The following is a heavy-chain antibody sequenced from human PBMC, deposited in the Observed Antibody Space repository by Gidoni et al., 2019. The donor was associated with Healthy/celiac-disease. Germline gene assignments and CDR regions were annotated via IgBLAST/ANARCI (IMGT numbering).Heavy chain of an antibody. J-gene: IGHJ5*02. CDR2: VEHEDGEK. Sequence: EVQLVQSGAEVKKPGATVKIPCKVSGYTFTDYYMHWVQQAPGKGLEWRGLVEHEDGEKIYAEKFKGRVTITADTSTDTAYMELSSLRSEDTAVYYCATDMIVSSLGFDPWGQGTLVTVSS. CDR3: ATDMIVSSLGFDP. V-gene: IGHV1-69-2*01. D-gene: IGHD3-22*01. CDR1: GYTFTDYY.